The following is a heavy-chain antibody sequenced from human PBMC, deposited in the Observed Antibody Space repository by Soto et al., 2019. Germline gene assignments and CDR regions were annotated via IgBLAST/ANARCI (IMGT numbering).Heavy chain of an antibody. CDR2: INPSDSYT. J-gene: IGHJ4*02. CDR3: ARLGYCTGTSCYTFDS. V-gene: IGHV5-10-1*01. D-gene: IGHD2-2*02. CDR1: GYSFTSYW. Sequence: GGSLKISCQGSGYSFTSYWIGWVRQRPGNGLEWMGRINPSDSYTTYSASFQGHVTISTDKSFSTAYLQWSGLKASDTAMYYCARLGYCTGTSCYTFDSWGQGTLVTVSS.